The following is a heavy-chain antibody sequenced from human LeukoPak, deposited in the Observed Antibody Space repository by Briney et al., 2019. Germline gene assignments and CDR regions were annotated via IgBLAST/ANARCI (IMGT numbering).Heavy chain of an antibody. CDR1: GFSFRDYY. CDR2: ITNSGSTI. CDR3: ARDRDCGTTTCSVDY. J-gene: IGHJ4*02. V-gene: IGHV3-11*01. D-gene: IGHD2-2*01. Sequence: GGSLRLSCAASGFSFRDYYMSWVRQAPGKGLEWISYITNSGSTIYYAESVKGRFTISRDDAKNSLYLQMNTLRAEDTAVYYCARDRDCGTTTCSVDYWGQGTLVTVSS.